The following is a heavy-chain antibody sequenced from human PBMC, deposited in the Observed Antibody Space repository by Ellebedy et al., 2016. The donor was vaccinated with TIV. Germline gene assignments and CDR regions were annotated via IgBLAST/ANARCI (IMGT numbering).Heavy chain of an antibody. J-gene: IGHJ6*02. CDR1: GFTFNNYS. CDR2: ISSGSSYI. D-gene: IGHD3-9*01. CDR3: ARDTSRNYDILTGYYTPYYYGMDV. V-gene: IGHV3-21*01. Sequence: GESLKISXAASGFTFNNYSMNWVRQAPGKGLEWVSSISSGSSYIYYADSVKGRFIISRDNAKNSLYLQMNSLRAEDTAGYYCARDTSRNYDILTGYYTPYYYGMDVWGQGTTVTVSS.